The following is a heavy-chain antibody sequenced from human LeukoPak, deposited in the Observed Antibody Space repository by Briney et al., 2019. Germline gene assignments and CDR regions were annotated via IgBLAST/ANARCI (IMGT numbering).Heavy chain of an antibody. J-gene: IGHJ5*02. CDR1: GFTFSSYG. CDR2: ISYGGSNK. D-gene: IGHD3-3*01. CDR3: AREAYYDFWSGYYKGDNWFDP. Sequence: GGSLRLSCAASGFTFSSYGMHWVRQAPGKGLEWVAVISYGGSNKYYADSVKGRFTISRDNSKNTLYLQMNSLRAEDTAVYYCAREAYYDFWSGYYKGDNWFDPWGQGTLVTVSS. V-gene: IGHV3-30*03.